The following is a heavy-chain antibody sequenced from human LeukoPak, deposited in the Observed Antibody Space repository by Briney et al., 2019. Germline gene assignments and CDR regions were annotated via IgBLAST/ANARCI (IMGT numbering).Heavy chain of an antibody. CDR3: ARAPSEIGGYYPEYFRH. Sequence: GGSLRLSCAASGFTFSTYWMHWVRHAPGKGLVWVSRIESDGSTNYADSVKGRFTISRDNANNTLSLQMNSLRPEDTGVYYCARAPSEIGGYYPEYFRHWGQGTLVTVSS. V-gene: IGHV3-74*01. CDR2: IESDGST. CDR1: GFTFSTYW. D-gene: IGHD3-22*01. J-gene: IGHJ1*01.